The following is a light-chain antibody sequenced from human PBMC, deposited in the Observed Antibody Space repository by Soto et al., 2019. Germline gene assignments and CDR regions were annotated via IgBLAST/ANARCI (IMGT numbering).Light chain of an antibody. Sequence: DIQMTQSPSTLSAPVGDTVTITCRASQSVSDSLAWYQVKPGEAPKLLIFDVSNLETGVPSRFSGSGSGTEFSLTIRGLQPDDFATYYCQQYDYSRTVGQGTKVDSK. J-gene: IGKJ1*01. V-gene: IGKV1-5*01. CDR3: QQYDYSRT. CDR2: DVS. CDR1: QSVSDS.